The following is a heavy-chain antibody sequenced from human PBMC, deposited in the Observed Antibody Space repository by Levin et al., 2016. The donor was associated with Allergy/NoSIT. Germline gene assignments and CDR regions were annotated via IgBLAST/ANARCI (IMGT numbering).Heavy chain of an antibody. Sequence: VRQAPGKGLEYVSAISSNGGNTAYADSVKGRFSISRDNSKNTLYLQMSSLRGEDTAVYYCVKAGIVVAGTARYYYYGMDVWGQGTTVTVSS. D-gene: IGHD6-19*01. CDR3: VKAGIVVAGTARYYYYGMDV. J-gene: IGHJ6*02. CDR2: ISSNGGNT. V-gene: IGHV3-64D*06.